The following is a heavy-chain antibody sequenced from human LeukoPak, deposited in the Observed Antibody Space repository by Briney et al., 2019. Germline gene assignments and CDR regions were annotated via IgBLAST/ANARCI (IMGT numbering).Heavy chain of an antibody. V-gene: IGHV3-23*01. CDR2: ISWNSGST. Sequence: GGSLRLSCAASGFTFGDYVMHWVRQAPGKGLEWVSGISWNSGSTYYADSVKGRFTISRDNSKNTLYLQMNSLRAEDTAVYYCAKDRRIVGATGYFDYWGQGTLVTVSS. CDR3: AKDRRIVGATGYFDY. CDR1: GFTFGDYV. J-gene: IGHJ4*02. D-gene: IGHD1-26*01.